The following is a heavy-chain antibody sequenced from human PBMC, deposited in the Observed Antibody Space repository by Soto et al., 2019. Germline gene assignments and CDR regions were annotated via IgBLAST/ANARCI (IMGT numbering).Heavy chain of an antibody. CDR2: ISAYNGNT. V-gene: IGHV1-18*01. Sequence: ASVKVSCKASGYTFTSYGISWVRQAPGQGLEWMGWISAYNGNTNYAQKLQGRVTMTTDTSTSTAYMELRSLRSDDTAVYYCARTDIVATIKNAFDSWGQGTMVTVSS. CDR1: GYTFTSYG. CDR3: ARTDIVATIKNAFDS. D-gene: IGHD5-12*01. J-gene: IGHJ3*02.